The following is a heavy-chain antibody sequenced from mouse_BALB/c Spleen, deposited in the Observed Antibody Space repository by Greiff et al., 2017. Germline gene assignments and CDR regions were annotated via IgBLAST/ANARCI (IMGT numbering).Heavy chain of an antibody. CDR3: ARHEAHYFDY. J-gene: IGHJ2*01. CDR2: ISNGGGST. V-gene: IGHV5-12-2*01. D-gene: IGHD3-1*01. Sequence: EVKLVESGGGLVQPGGSLKLSCAASGFTFSSYTMSWVRQTPEKRLEWVAYISNGGGSTYYPDTVKGRFTISRDNAKNTLYLQMSSPKSEDTAMYYCARHEAHYFDYWGQGTTLTVSS. CDR1: GFTFSSYT.